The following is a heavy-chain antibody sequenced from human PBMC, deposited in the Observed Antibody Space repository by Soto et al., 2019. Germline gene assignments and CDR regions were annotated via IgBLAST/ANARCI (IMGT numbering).Heavy chain of an antibody. CDR3: ARLTTGTMDYNY. V-gene: IGHV4-39*01. D-gene: IGHD1-1*01. Sequence: SETLSLTCTVSGGSISSSSYYWGWIRQPPGKGLEWIGSIYYSGNTYYNPSLKSRVTISVDTSKSQFSLKLSSVTAADTAVYYCARLTTGTMDYNYWGQGTLVTVSS. J-gene: IGHJ4*02. CDR2: IYYSGNT. CDR1: GGSISSSSYY.